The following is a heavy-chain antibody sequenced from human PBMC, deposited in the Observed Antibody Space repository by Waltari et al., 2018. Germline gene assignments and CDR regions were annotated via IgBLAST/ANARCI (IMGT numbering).Heavy chain of an antibody. V-gene: IGHV3-7*01. J-gene: IGHJ4*02. Sequence: EVQLVESGGGLVQPGGSLRLSCAASGFTFSSYGMSWVRQAPGKGLEWVANIKQDGSEKYYVDSVKCRFTISRDNAKNSLYLQMNSLRAEDTAVYYCATEPYSSSYYFDYWGQGTLVTVSS. CDR2: IKQDGSEK. D-gene: IGHD6-6*01. CDR3: ATEPYSSSYYFDY. CDR1: GFTFSSYG.